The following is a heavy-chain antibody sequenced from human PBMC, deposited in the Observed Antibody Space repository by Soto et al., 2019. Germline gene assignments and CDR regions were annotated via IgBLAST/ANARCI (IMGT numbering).Heavy chain of an antibody. J-gene: IGHJ4*02. CDR3: ASQKLDVPAYFDY. CDR2: MYHSGST. Sequence: PSETLSLTCAVSGGSISSGGYSWSWIRQPPGKGLEWIGYMYHSGSTYYNPSLKSRVTISVDTSKNQFSLKLSSVTAADTAVYYCASQKLDVPAYFDYWGQGILVTVSS. V-gene: IGHV4-30-2*03. CDR1: GGSISSGGYS. D-gene: IGHD1-1*01.